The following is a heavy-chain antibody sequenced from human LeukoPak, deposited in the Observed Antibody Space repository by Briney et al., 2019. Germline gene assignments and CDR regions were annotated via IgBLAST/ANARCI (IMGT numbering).Heavy chain of an antibody. CDR2: IYYSGST. J-gene: IGHJ1*01. CDR1: GGSINSYY. V-gene: IGHV4-59*01. CDR3: ARMDSGYFQH. D-gene: IGHD3-10*01. Sequence: PSETLSLTCTVSGGSINSYYWSWIRQPPGKGLEWIGYIYYSGSTNYNPSLKSRVTISEDTSKNQFSLKLSSVTAADSAVYYCARMDSGYFQHWGQGTLVTVSS.